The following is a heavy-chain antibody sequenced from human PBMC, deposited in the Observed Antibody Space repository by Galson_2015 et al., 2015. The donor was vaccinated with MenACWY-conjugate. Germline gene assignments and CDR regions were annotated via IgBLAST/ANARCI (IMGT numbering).Heavy chain of an antibody. V-gene: IGHV3-7*03. J-gene: IGHJ5*02. D-gene: IGHD2-15*01. CDR3: ARGLPAIHCSPHFCPPNWFDP. Sequence: SLRLSCAAYGFTFSGVWMGWVRQSPGKGLEWVAYIRHDGSEKYYVDSVKGRFTISRDNAKNSVFLQMSSLRAEDTALYYCARGLPAIHCSPHFCPPNWFDPWGQGTPVTVSS. CDR2: IRHDGSEK. CDR1: GFTFSGVW.